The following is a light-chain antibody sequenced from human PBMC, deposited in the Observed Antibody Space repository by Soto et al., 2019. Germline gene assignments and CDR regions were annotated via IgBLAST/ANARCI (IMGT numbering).Light chain of an antibody. Sequence: EIVLTQSPGTLSLSPGERATLSCRASQTVSSGSLAWYQQKPGQAPRLLISNASRRATGIPDRFSGSGSGTGFTLTISRLEPEEGAVDFCQQYGRSPVTFGPGTKVDIK. CDR2: NAS. CDR1: QTVSSGS. V-gene: IGKV3-20*01. J-gene: IGKJ3*01. CDR3: QQYGRSPVT.